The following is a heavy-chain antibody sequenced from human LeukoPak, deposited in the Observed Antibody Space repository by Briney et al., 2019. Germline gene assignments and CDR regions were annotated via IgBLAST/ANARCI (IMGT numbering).Heavy chain of an antibody. CDR3: AKDHYWSIDY. Sequence: GGSLRLSCAASGSDFSSNWMHWVRHAPGQGLVWVSRIKGNGISTNYADSVKGRFTISRDIAKNTLYLQMNSLRAEDTGVYYCAKDHYWSIDYWGRGTLVTVSS. CDR1: GSDFSSNW. J-gene: IGHJ4*02. CDR2: IKGNGIST. V-gene: IGHV3-74*01. D-gene: IGHD3-3*01.